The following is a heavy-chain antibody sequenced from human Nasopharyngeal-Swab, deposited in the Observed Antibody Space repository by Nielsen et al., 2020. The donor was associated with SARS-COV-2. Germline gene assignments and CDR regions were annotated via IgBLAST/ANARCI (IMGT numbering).Heavy chain of an antibody. CDR1: GFIFSASA. Sequence: GGSLRLSCAASGFIFSASAIHWVRQASGKGLGWVGRIGDKEHNYATTYGASVQGRFTISRDDSKNTAFLQMDGLKTEDTALYYCTTDFYFDYWGQGALVTVSS. CDR2: IGDKEHNYAT. J-gene: IGHJ4*02. CDR3: TTDFYFDY. V-gene: IGHV3-73*01.